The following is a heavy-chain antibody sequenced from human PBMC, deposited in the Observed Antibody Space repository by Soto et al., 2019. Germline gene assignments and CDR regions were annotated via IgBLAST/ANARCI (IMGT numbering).Heavy chain of an antibody. J-gene: IGHJ5*02. CDR2: ITSKSTTI. CDR3: AREMGACSDSSCYPGPYDS. CDR1: GFTFTSYS. V-gene: IGHV3-48*02. D-gene: IGHD3-16*01. Sequence: GGSLRLSCAASGFTFTSYSMNWVRQAPGQGLEWVSYITSKSTTIKYADSMKGRFTVSRDNAKNSLYLQLNSLRDEDTAVYYCAREMGACSDSSCYPGPYDSWGQGTLVTVSS.